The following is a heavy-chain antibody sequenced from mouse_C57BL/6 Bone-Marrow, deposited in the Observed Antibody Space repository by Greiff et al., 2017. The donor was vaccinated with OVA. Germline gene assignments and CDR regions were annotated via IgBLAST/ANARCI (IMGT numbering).Heavy chain of an antibody. CDR2: IWTGGGT. V-gene: IGHV2-9-1*01. CDR1: GFSLTSYA. CDR3: ARKGPYGSSPFAY. Sequence: VQLQQSGPGLVAPSQSLTITCTVSGFSLTSYAISWVRQPPGKGLEWLGVIWTGGGTTSNSALKARLSIRTDNTKSQVFLKMNSLHTDDTARYYCARKGPYGSSPFAYWGQGTLVTVSA. D-gene: IGHD1-1*01. J-gene: IGHJ3*01.